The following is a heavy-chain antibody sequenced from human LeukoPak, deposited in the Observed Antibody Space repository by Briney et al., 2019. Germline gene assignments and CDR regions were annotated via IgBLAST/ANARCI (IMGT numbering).Heavy chain of an antibody. CDR3: ARGRLYYDSSGYYSGFDY. D-gene: IGHD3-22*01. J-gene: IGHJ4*02. CDR1: GGSFSGYY. V-gene: IGHV4-34*01. Sequence: SETLSLTCAVYGGSFSGYYWSWIRQPPGKGLEWIGEINHSGSTNYNPSLKSRVTISVDTSKNQFSLKQSSVTAADTAVYYCARGRLYYDSSGYYSGFDYWGQGTLVTVSS. CDR2: INHSGST.